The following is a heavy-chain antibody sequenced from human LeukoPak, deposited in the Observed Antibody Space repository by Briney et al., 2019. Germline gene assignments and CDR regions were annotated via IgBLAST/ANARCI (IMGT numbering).Heavy chain of an antibody. CDR2: LRNKANSYTT. CDR3: ARVGIVGATGYFDN. V-gene: IGHV3-72*01. J-gene: IGHJ4*02. CDR1: GFTFSDHY. Sequence: GGSLRLSCAASGFTFSDHYMDWVRQAPGKGLEWVGRLRNKANSYTTEYAASVKGTFIISRDDSKNSLYLRMNSLKTEDTAVYYCARVGIVGATGYFDNWGQGTLVTVSS. D-gene: IGHD1-26*01.